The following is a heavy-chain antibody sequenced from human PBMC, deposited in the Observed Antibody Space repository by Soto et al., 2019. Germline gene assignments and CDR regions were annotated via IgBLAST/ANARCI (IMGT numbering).Heavy chain of an antibody. CDR3: GTAKPTITWFAFDP. V-gene: IGHV4-31*03. J-gene: IGHJ5*02. CDR2: IYYSGST. CDR1: GGSISSGGYY. D-gene: IGHD5-12*01. Sequence: QVQLQESGPGLVKPSQTLSLTCTVSGGSISSGGYYWSWIRQHPGKGLEWIGYIYYSGSTYYNPSVKSRVTVSLDTSKNQFSLKLSSVTAADTAVYYCGTAKPTITWFAFDPWGQGTLVTVSS.